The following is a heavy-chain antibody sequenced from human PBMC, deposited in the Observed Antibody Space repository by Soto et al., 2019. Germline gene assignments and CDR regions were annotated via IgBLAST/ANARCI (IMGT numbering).Heavy chain of an antibody. CDR3: TXAQAVADSGTTYWYFDL. V-gene: IGHV3-15*01. CDR2: IKSKTDGGTT. Sequence: GGSLRLSCAASGFTFSNAWMSWVRQAPGKGLEWVGRIKSKTDGGTTDYAAPVKGRFTISRDDSKNTLYLQMNSLKTEDTAVYYCTXAQAVADSGTTYWYFDLWGRGTLVTVSS. D-gene: IGHD6-19*01. CDR1: GFTFSNAW. J-gene: IGHJ2*01.